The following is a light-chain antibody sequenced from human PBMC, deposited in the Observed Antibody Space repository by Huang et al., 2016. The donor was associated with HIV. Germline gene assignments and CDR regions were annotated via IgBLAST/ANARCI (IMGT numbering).Light chain of an antibody. CDR2: DAS. V-gene: IGKV1-33*01. CDR3: QQCDNLPFT. J-gene: IGKJ3*01. CDR1: QDISDC. Sequence: DIQMTQSPSSLSASVGDRVTITCRASQDISDCLNWYQQKPGKAPILLIYDASNLEIGVPSRFSGSGSGRDCTFTINSLQPEDFAAYYCQQCDNLPFTFGPGTKVHI.